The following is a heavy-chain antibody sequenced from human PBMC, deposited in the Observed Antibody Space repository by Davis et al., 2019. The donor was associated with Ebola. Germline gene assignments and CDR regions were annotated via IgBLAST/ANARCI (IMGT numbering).Heavy chain of an antibody. CDR3: ARDPWDL. V-gene: IGHV3-7*01. CDR2: IKEDGSAQ. J-gene: IGHJ5*02. CDR1: GFTFSNYA. Sequence: GESLKISCVASGFTFSNYAMSWVRQAPGKGLEWVANIKEDGSAQYYVDSVKGRFTISRDNAKNSLYLQMNTLRAENTAVYYCARDPWDLWGQGTLVTVSS.